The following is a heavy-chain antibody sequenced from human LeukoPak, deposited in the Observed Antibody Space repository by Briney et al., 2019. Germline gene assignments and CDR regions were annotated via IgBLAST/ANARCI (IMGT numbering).Heavy chain of an antibody. J-gene: IGHJ4*02. Sequence: GGSLRLSCAASGFTFTTYAMSWVRQAPGKGLEWVSAITNSGGSTFYADSVKGRFTISSDNSKNTLYLQMNSLRAEDTAVYYCAKRSTVSGSYYYFDYWGQGTLVTVSS. D-gene: IGHD1-26*01. CDR1: GFTFTTYA. CDR3: AKRSTVSGSYYYFDY. CDR2: ITNSGGST. V-gene: IGHV3-23*01.